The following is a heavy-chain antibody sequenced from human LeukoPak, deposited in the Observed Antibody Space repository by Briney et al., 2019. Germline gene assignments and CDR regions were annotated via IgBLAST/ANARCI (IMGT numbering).Heavy chain of an antibody. V-gene: IGHV1-2*02. CDR1: GYTFTGYY. CDR3: ARQEMATILYPP. D-gene: IGHD5-24*01. Sequence: RASVTVSCKASGYTFTGYYLHWVRQAPGQGLEWMGWINPNSGGTNYAQKFQGRVTMTRDTSISTAYMELSSLRSDDTAVYYCARQEMATILYPPWGQGTLVTVSS. CDR2: INPNSGGT. J-gene: IGHJ5*02.